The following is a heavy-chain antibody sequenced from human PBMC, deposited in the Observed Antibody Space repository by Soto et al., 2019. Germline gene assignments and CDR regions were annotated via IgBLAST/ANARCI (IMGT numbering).Heavy chain of an antibody. V-gene: IGHV4-30-2*01. CDR1: GCSISSGGYY. CDR3: ASNVAAADSLEV. D-gene: IGHD2-15*01. J-gene: IGHJ3*01. Sequence: QLQLQESGSGLVKPAQTLSLTCAVSGCSISSGGYYWTWIRQPPGQGLEWIGYIYHSGNTYYNPSTKSRVTLSGARSKNQFSLSLNYVTAADTAVYYCASNVAAADSLEVWGQGTMVTVSS. CDR2: IYHSGNT.